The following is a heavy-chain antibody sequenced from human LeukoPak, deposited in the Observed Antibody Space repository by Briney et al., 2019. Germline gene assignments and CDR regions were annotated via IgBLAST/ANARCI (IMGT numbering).Heavy chain of an antibody. CDR3: ARQGHYYGVGSPDY. V-gene: IGHV4-39*01. Sequence: PSGTVSLTCTVSGGSISSSSYYWGWIRQPPGKGLEWIGNIYYSWSTYYNPSLQSRVTISVDTSKNQFSLKLSSVTAADTAVYYCARQGHYYGVGSPDYWGQGTLVSVST. CDR2: IYYSWST. CDR1: GGSISSSSYY. J-gene: IGHJ4*02. D-gene: IGHD3-10*01.